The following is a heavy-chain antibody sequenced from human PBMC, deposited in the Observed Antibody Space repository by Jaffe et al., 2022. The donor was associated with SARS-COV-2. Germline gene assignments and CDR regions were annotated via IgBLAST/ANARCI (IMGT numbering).Heavy chain of an antibody. CDR1: GFTFSSYA. V-gene: IGHV3-23*01. CDR3: ANYGYYDFWSGYYWY. D-gene: IGHD3-3*01. Sequence: EVQLLESGGGLVQPGGSLRLSCAASGFTFSSYAMSWVRQAPGKGLEWVSAISGSGGSTYYADSVKGRFTISRDNSKNTLYLQMNSLRAEDTAVYYCANYGYYDFWSGYYWYWGQGTLVTVSS. CDR2: ISGSGGST. J-gene: IGHJ4*02.